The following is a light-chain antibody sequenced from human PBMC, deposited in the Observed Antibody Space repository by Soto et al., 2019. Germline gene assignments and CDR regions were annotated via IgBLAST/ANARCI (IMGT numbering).Light chain of an antibody. Sequence: QSVLTQPASVSGSAGQSVTISCSGTMRDVGAYNLVSWYQQQPGTAPKLIIYEVRTRPSGISSRFSGSRSGNTASLTISGLQPEDEGDYCCSADTARSTLVFGGGTKLTVL. CDR3: SADTARSTLV. J-gene: IGLJ3*02. V-gene: IGLV2-14*01. CDR2: EVR. CDR1: MRDVGAYNL.